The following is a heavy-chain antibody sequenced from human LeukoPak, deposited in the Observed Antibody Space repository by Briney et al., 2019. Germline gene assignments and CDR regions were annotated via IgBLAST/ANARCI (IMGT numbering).Heavy chain of an antibody. Sequence: SENLSLTCTVSGGSISSYYWSWIRQPPGKGLEWIGYIYYSGSSNYNPSLKSRVTLSVDTSKNQFSLKLSSVTAADTAVYYCARGGSPVPLYWGQGTLVTVSS. J-gene: IGHJ4*02. CDR2: IYYSGSS. CDR3: ARGGSPVPLY. CDR1: GGSISSYY. V-gene: IGHV4-59*01. D-gene: IGHD1-26*01.